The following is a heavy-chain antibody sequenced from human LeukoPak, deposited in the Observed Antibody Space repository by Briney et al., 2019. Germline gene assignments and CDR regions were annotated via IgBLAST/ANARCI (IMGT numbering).Heavy chain of an antibody. D-gene: IGHD1-26*01. V-gene: IGHV3-7*01. CDR2: IKQDGSEK. Sequence: EGSLRLSCAASAFTFRSYWMSWVRQAPGKGLEWVANIKQDGSEKYYVDSVKGRFTISRDNAKKSLYLQMNSLRAEDTAVYYCARDGSPFDSWGQGTLVTVSS. J-gene: IGHJ4*02. CDR3: ARDGSPFDS. CDR1: AFTFRSYW.